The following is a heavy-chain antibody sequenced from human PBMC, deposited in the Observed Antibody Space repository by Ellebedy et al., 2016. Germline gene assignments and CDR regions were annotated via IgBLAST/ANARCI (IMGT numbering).Heavy chain of an antibody. CDR1: GLTVSSFF. D-gene: IGHD4-17*01. Sequence: GESLKISXAPSGLTVSSFFMGWVRQAPGKWLEWVSTMRGDGAKTHLADSVKGRFTMSRDIPKNTVYLQMNSLTAADTAVYYCYYGHYSGFWGQGTLVTVSS. CDR2: MRGDGAKT. CDR3: YYGHYSGF. V-gene: IGHV3-23*01. J-gene: IGHJ4*02.